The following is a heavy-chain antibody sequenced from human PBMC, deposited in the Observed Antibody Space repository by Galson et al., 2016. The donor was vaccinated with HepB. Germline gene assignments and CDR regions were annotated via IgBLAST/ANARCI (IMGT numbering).Heavy chain of an antibody. Sequence: SETLSLTCTVSGGSVSSGSYCCNWIRQSPGKGLEWIGYIYYSGRTTYNPSLKSRVTMSVDTSKNQFSLNVTSVTAADTAVYYCARKITAAGYAMDVWGQGTTVTVSS. CDR3: ARKITAAGYAMDV. CDR1: GGSVSSGSYC. CDR2: IYYSGRT. D-gene: IGHD6-13*01. J-gene: IGHJ6*02. V-gene: IGHV4-61*01.